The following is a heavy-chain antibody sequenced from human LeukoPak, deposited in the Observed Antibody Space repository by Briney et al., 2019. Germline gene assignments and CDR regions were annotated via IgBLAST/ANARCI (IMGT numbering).Heavy chain of an antibody. J-gene: IGHJ4*02. CDR1: GGSVSHDSHY. Sequence: PSETLSLTCTVSGGSVSHDSHYWSWIRQPPGKGLEWIGYIYYIGSTNYNPSLKSRVTISVDTSKNQFSLKLSSVTAADTAVYYCAGHGRYYFDYWGQGTLVTVSS. CDR2: IYYIGST. CDR3: AGHGRYYFDY. D-gene: IGHD1-26*01. V-gene: IGHV4-61*01.